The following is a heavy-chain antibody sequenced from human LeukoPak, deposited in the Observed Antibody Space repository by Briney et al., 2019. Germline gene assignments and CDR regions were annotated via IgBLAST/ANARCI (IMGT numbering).Heavy chain of an antibody. J-gene: IGHJ4*02. CDR3: ASTRRAAVAGRFDS. CDR2: IYHSGNT. Sequence: PSETLSLTCTVSGASMSSNYWSWIRQPPGQGLEWMGYIYHSGNTNYSPSLESRVTMSVDESKTQFSLRVQFVSAADTAVYYCASTRRAAVAGRFDSWGQGTLVTVSS. CDR1: GASMSSNY. D-gene: IGHD6-19*01. V-gene: IGHV4-4*09.